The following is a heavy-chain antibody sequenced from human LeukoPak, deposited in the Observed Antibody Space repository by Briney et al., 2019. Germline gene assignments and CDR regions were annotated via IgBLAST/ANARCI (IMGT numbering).Heavy chain of an antibody. CDR1: GGSLSNYH. CDR2: IYTSGST. Sequence: SETLSLTCAVYGGSLSNYHWSWIRQPAGKGLEWIGRIYTSGSTNYNPSLKSRVTISVDTSKNQFSLKLSSVTAADTAVYYCARGLGSTVRFPGGASYYYYMDVWGKGTTVTVSS. V-gene: IGHV4-59*10. CDR3: ARGLGSTVRFPGGASYYYYMDV. J-gene: IGHJ6*03. D-gene: IGHD3-16*01.